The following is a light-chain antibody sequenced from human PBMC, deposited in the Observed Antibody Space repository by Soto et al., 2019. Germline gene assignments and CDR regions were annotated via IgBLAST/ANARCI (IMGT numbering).Light chain of an antibody. V-gene: IGLV2-8*01. J-gene: IGLJ2*01. CDR3: TSYAGTDPLGVV. CDR1: SGDVGGYDY. CDR2: EVT. Sequence: SVLTQPPSASGSPGQSVTISCTGTSGDVGGYDYVSWYQHHPGRAPKLLIYEVTKRPSGVPGRFSGSKSGNTASLTVSGLLAEDEADYYCTSYAGTDPLGVVFGGGTKVTVL.